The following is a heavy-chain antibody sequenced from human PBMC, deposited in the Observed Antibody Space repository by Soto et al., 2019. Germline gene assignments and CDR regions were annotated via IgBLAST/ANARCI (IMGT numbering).Heavy chain of an antibody. CDR1: GFTFSDYY. CDR2: ISSSSSYT. V-gene: IGHV3-11*06. CDR3: ARVAVAGTGYYYGMDV. D-gene: IGHD6-19*01. Sequence: QVQLVESGGGLVKPGGSLRLSCAASGFTFSDYYMSWIRQAPGKGLEWVSYISSSSSYTNYADSVKGRFTISRDNAKNSLYLQMNSLRAEDTAVYYCARVAVAGTGYYYGMDVWGQGTTVTVSS. J-gene: IGHJ6*02.